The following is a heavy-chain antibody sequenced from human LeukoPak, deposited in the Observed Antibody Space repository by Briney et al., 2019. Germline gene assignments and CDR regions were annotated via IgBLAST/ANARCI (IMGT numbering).Heavy chain of an antibody. Sequence: PGGSLRLSCAASGFTVSSNYMSWVRQAPGKGLEWVSVIYSGGTTYYADSVKGRFTISRDNSKNTLYLQMNSLRAEDTAVYYCASLYSSGWSFDYWGQGTLVTVSS. V-gene: IGHV3-66*01. CDR2: IYSGGTT. CDR1: GFTVSSNY. J-gene: IGHJ4*02. CDR3: ASLYSSGWSFDY. D-gene: IGHD6-19*01.